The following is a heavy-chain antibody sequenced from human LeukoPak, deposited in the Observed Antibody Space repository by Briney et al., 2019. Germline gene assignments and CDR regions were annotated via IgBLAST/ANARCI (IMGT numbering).Heavy chain of an antibody. Sequence: SVKVSCKASGGTFSSYTISWVRQAPGQGLEWMGRIIPILGIANYAQKFQGRVTITADKSTSTAYMELSSLRSEDTAVYYCARDRAGYCSGGSCYPWGQGTLVTVSS. CDR2: IIPILGIA. J-gene: IGHJ5*02. CDR1: GGTFSSYT. CDR3: ARDRAGYCSGGSCYP. V-gene: IGHV1-69*04. D-gene: IGHD2-15*01.